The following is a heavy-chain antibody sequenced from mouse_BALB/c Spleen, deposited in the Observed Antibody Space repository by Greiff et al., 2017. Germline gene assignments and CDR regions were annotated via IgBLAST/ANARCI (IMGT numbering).Heavy chain of an antibody. CDR3: AKVRLYYFDY. D-gene: IGHD2-14*01. J-gene: IGHJ2*01. Sequence: EVKLVESGGGLVQPGGSLKLSCAASGFTFSSYTMSWVRQTPEKRLEWVAYISNGGGSTYYPDTVKGRFTISRDNAKNTLYLQMSSLKSEDTAMYYCAKVRLYYFDYWGQGTTLTVSA. CDR2: ISNGGGST. V-gene: IGHV5-12-2*01. CDR1: GFTFSSYT.